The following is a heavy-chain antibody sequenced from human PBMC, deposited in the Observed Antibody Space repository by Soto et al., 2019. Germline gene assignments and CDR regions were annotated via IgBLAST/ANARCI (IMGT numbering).Heavy chain of an antibody. CDR3: ASPPYAFGFDI. Sequence: QVQLQQWGAGLLKPSETLSLTCAVYGGSFKGYSWTWIRQPPGKGLEWIGEINHSGSSKYNPSLKRRVTISVDPSRNQFSLKLSSVTAAATAVYFCASPPYAFGFDIGRKGTVVPVSS. V-gene: IGHV4-34*01. J-gene: IGHJ3*02. D-gene: IGHD3-16*01. CDR1: GGSFKGYS. CDR2: INHSGSS.